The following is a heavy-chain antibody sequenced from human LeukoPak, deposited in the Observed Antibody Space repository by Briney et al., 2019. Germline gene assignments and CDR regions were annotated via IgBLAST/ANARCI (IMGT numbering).Heavy chain of an antibody. V-gene: IGHV1-18*01. CDR1: GYTFTSYG. Sequence: GASVKVSCKASGYTFTSYGISWVRQAPGQGLEWMGWISTYNGNTNYAQKLQGRVTMTTDTSTSTVYMELRSLRSDDTAVYYCARKHGGSRSRFDPWGQGTLVTVSS. CDR2: ISTYNGNT. J-gene: IGHJ5*02. CDR3: ARKHGGSRSRFDP. D-gene: IGHD2-15*01.